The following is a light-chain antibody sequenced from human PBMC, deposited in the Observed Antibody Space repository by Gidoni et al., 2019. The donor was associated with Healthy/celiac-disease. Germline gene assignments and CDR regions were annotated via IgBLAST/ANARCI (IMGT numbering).Light chain of an antibody. Sequence: QSVLTQPPSVSGAPGQRVTISCTGSSSNIGAGYDVHWYQPLPGPPPKLLIYGNSNRPSGVPDRFSGSKSGTSASLAITGLQAEDEADYYCQSYDSSLSGSVFGGGTKLTVL. CDR3: QSYDSSLSGSV. CDR2: GNS. V-gene: IGLV1-40*01. J-gene: IGLJ3*02. CDR1: SSNIGAGYD.